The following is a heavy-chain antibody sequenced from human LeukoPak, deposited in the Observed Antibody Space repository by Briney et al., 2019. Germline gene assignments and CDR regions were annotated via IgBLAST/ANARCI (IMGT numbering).Heavy chain of an antibody. CDR3: ARYSSGRVFDY. CDR2: IYYSGST. CDR1: GGSISSSSYY. D-gene: IGHD6-19*01. V-gene: IGHV4-39*01. Sequence: SETLSLTCTVSGGSISSSSYYWGWIRQPPGKGLEWIGSIYYSGSTYYNPSLKSRVTISVDTSKNRFSLKLSSVTAADTAVYYCARYSSGRVFDYWGQGTLVTISS. J-gene: IGHJ4*02.